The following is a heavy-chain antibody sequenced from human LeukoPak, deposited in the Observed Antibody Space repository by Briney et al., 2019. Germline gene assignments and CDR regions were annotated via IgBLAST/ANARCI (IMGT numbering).Heavy chain of an antibody. CDR2: IIPIFGTA. CDR3: ARFPTSYGDYGWKAFDI. Sequence: SLKVSCKASGGTFSSYAISWVRQAPGQGLEWMGGIIPIFGTANYAQKFQGRVTITADESTSTAYMELSSLRSEDTAVYYCARFPTSYGDYGWKAFDIWGQGTMVTVSS. CDR1: GGTFSSYA. V-gene: IGHV1-69*13. J-gene: IGHJ3*02. D-gene: IGHD4-17*01.